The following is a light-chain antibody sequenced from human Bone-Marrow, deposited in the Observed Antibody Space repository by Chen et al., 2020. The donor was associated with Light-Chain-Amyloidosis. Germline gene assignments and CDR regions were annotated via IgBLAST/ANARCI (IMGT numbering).Light chain of an antibody. CDR2: DVS. CDR3: SSFTSSRTVV. CDR1: SSDLGGYNF. V-gene: IGLV2-14*03. J-gene: IGLJ2*01. Sequence: QSALTQPASVSESPGQSITISCTGTSSDLGGYNFVSWYQQHPGKAPKLMIFDVSSRPSGVSDRFSCSKAGNTASLTISGIQAEDEATYYCSSFTSSRTVVFGTGTRLTVL.